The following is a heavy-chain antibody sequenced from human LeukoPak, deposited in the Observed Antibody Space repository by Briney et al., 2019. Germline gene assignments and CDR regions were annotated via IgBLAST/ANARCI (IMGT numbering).Heavy chain of an antibody. CDR2: IYYSGST. CDR3: ARLSGYDWESFYDY. D-gene: IGHD5-12*01. Sequence: SETLSPTRTVSGVSISSYYWSWIRQPPGKGLEWFGNIYYSGSTNYNPSLKGRVTISVHTSKNQFSLKLSSVTAADTAVYYCARLSGYDWESFYDYWGQGTLVIVSS. CDR1: GVSISSYY. J-gene: IGHJ4*02. V-gene: IGHV4-59*01.